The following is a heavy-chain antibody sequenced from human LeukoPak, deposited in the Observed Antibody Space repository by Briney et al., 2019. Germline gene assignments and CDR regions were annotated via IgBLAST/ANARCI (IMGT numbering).Heavy chain of an antibody. CDR1: GGTFSSYA. D-gene: IGHD5-18*01. CDR3: ASWYLRGYCYGPFDP. V-gene: IGHV1-69*04. CDR2: IIPILCIA. J-gene: IGHJ5*02. Sequence: SVKVSCKASGGTFSSYAISWVRQAPGQGLEWMGRIIPILCIANYAQKFQGRVTITADKSTSTAYRELSSLRSEDTAVYYCASWYLRGYCYGPFDPWGQGTLVTVSS.